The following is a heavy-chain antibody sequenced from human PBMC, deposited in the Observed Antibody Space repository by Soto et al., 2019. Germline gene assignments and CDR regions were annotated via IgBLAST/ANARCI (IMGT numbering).Heavy chain of an antibody. V-gene: IGHV1-46*01. Sequence: AASVKVSCKASGYTFTSYYMHWVRQAPGQGLEWMGIINPSGGSTSYAQKFQGRVTMTRDTSTSTVYMELSSLRSEDTAVYYCARSYCSGGSCYLLREYNWFDPWGQGTLVTVSS. CDR1: GYTFTSYY. J-gene: IGHJ5*02. CDR2: INPSGGST. CDR3: ARSYCSGGSCYLLREYNWFDP. D-gene: IGHD2-15*01.